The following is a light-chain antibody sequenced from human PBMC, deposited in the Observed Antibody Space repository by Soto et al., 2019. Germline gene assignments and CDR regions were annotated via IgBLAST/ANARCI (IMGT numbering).Light chain of an antibody. CDR3: CSYAGSSTSWV. J-gene: IGLJ3*02. V-gene: IGLV2-23*01. CDR1: ISDVGSYDL. Sequence: QSALTQPASVSGSPGQSITISCTGTISDVGSYDLVSWYQQHPGKAPKHMIYEGSKRPSGVSSRFSGSKSGNTASLTISGLQAEDEADYYCCSYAGSSTSWVFGGGTKLTVL. CDR2: EGS.